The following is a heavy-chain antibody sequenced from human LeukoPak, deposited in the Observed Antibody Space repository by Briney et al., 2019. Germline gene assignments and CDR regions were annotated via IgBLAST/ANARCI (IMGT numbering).Heavy chain of an antibody. CDR2: ISYNGSTE. V-gene: IGHV3-30-3*01. Sequence: GGSLRLSCVASGFIVSSNYMTWVRQAPGKGLEWVAVISYNGSTEYYGDSVKGRFTISRDNSKNTLYLLMNSLRLEDTAVYYCARATDSSGWFVGRYWGQGTLVTVFS. CDR1: GFIVSSNY. CDR3: ARATDSSGWFVGRY. D-gene: IGHD6-19*01. J-gene: IGHJ4*02.